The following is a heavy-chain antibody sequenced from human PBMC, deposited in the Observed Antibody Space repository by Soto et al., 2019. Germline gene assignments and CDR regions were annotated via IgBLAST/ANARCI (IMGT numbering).Heavy chain of an antibody. CDR1: GDTFRNYA. CDR3: ARETGIAVVGRGTSFEH. Sequence: QVQLVQSGAEVKKPGSSVKVSCKASGDTFRNYAFTWVRQAPGQGLEWMGTIIPLFSTRYAQKFQGRVTMTADESTSTVYMDLSSLKSDDPAVYYCARETGIAVVGRGTSFEHWGQGTLVTVSS. CDR2: IIPLFST. J-gene: IGHJ4*02. V-gene: IGHV1-69*18. D-gene: IGHD6-19*01.